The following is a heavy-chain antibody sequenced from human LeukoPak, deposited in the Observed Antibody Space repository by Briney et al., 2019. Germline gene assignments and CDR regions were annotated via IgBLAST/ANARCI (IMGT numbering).Heavy chain of an antibody. V-gene: IGHV1-24*01. CDR1: GYTLTELS. Sequence: GASVKVSCKVSGYTLTELSMHWVRQAPGKGLEWMGGFDPEDGETIYAQKFQGRVTMTEDTSTDTAYMELSSLRSEDTAVYYCATVTEGYCSGGSCYFPRRAFDIRGQGTMVTVSS. J-gene: IGHJ3*02. CDR3: ATVTEGYCSGGSCYFPRRAFDI. CDR2: FDPEDGET. D-gene: IGHD2-15*01.